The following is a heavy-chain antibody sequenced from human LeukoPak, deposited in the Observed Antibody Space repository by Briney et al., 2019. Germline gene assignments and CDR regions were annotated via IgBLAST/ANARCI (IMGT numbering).Heavy chain of an antibody. CDR3: ARDYSNYFLSSYYYYYYMDV. D-gene: IGHD4-11*01. CDR1: GFTFSSYG. Sequence: GRSLRLSCAASGFTFSSYGMHWVRQAPGKGLEWVAVIWYDGSNKYYADSVKGRFTISRDNSKNTLYLQMNSLRAEDTAVYYCARDYSNYFLSSYYYYYYMDVWGKGTTVTVSS. CDR2: IWYDGSNK. V-gene: IGHV3-33*01. J-gene: IGHJ6*03.